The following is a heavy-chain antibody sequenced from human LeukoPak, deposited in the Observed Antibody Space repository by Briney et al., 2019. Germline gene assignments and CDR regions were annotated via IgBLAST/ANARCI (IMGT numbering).Heavy chain of an antibody. J-gene: IGHJ4*02. V-gene: IGHV3-30*03. D-gene: IGHD3-3*01. CDR2: ISYDGSNK. CDR1: GFTFSSYG. CDR3: ARGPYYDFWSGYYYFDY. Sequence: PGGSLRLSCAASGFTFSSYGMHWVRQAPGKGLEWVAVISYDGSNKYYADSVKGRFTISRDNSKNTLYLQMNSLRAEDTAVYYCARGPYYDFWSGYYYFDYWGQGTLVTVSS.